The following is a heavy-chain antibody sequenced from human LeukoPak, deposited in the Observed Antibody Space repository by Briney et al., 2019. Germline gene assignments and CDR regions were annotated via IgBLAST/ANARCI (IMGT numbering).Heavy chain of an antibody. V-gene: IGHV1-18*01. J-gene: IGHJ6*02. CDR3: ARDLEVLRYFDWLLAAGYYYGMDV. Sequence: ASVKVSCKASGYTFISYGISWVRQAPGQGLEWMGWISAYNGNTNYAQKLQGRVTMTTDTSTSTAYMELRSLRSDDTAVYYCARDLEVLRYFDWLLAAGYYYGMDVWGQGTTVTVSS. CDR1: GYTFISYG. D-gene: IGHD3-9*01. CDR2: ISAYNGNT.